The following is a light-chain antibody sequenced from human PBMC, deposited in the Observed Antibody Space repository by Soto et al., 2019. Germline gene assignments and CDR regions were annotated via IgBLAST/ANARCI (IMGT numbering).Light chain of an antibody. CDR1: QTVRGNS. J-gene: IGKJ1*01. Sequence: EIVMTQSPGTLSLSSGERATLSCRASQTVRGNSLAWYQQKAGQAPRLLIYDASIRATGVADRFSGSGSGTDFTLTISSLGPEDFAVYYCHQHGISPWTFGQGTRVEIK. V-gene: IGKV3-20*01. CDR3: HQHGISPWT. CDR2: DAS.